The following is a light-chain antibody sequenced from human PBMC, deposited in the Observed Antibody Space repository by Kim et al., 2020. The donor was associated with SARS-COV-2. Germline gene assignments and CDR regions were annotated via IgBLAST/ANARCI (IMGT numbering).Light chain of an antibody. CDR1: QSVSSN. V-gene: IGKV3-15*01. CDR3: QQYNNWPPVT. Sequence: PGERATLSCRASQSVSSNLAWYQQKPGQAPRLLIYGASTRATGIPARFSGSGSGTEFTLTISSLQSEDFAVYYCQQYNNWPPVTFGGGTKVDIK. J-gene: IGKJ4*01. CDR2: GAS.